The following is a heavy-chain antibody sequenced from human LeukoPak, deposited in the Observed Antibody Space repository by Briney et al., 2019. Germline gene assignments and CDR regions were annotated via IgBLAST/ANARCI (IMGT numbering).Heavy chain of an antibody. V-gene: IGHV4-59*01. CDR3: ARTGSGRDYYGMDV. CDR1: GGSISSYY. D-gene: IGHD5-12*01. CDR2: IYYSGRT. J-gene: IGHJ6*02. Sequence: SETLSLTCTVSGGSISSYYWSWIRQAPGKGLEWIGYIYYSGRTDYNPSLESRVTISIDTSKNHFSLNLTAVTAADTAIYYCARTGSGRDYYGMDVWGQGTSVTVSS.